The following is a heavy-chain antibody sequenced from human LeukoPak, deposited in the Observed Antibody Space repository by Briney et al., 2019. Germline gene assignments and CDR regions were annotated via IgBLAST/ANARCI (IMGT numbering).Heavy chain of an antibody. V-gene: IGHV3-48*01. CDR3: ARFRTWGDKAFDY. CDR1: GFTFNAFG. Sequence: GGSLRLSCAASGFTFNAFGMNWVRQAPGKGLEWVSYIGTTSGAMYYADSVKGRLTISRDSAKNSLYLQMNSLRAEDTAVYYCARFRTWGDKAFDYWGQGTLVTVSS. J-gene: IGHJ4*02. CDR2: IGTTSGAM. D-gene: IGHD2-21*02.